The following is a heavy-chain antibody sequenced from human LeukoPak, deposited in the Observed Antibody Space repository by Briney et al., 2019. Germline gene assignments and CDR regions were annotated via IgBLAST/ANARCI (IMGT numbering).Heavy chain of an antibody. CDR2: ISSSSSYI. Sequence: GGSLRLSCAASGFTFSSYGMHWVRQAPGKGLEWVSSISSSSSYIYYADSVKGRFTISRDNAKNSLYLQMNSLRAEDTAVYYCARDLQGPYCSGGSCYSKPFDYWGQGTLVTVSS. CDR3: ARDLQGPYCSGGSCYSKPFDY. J-gene: IGHJ4*02. CDR1: GFTFSSYG. D-gene: IGHD2-15*01. V-gene: IGHV3-21*01.